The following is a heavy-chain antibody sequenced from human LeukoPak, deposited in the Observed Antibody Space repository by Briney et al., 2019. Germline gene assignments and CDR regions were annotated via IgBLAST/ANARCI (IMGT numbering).Heavy chain of an antibody. Sequence: GGSLRLSCAASGFTFSSYAMHWVRQAPGKGLEWVAVISYDGSNKYYAGSVKGRFTISRDNSKNTLYLQMNSLRAEDTAVYYCARAFGVVGATNPGYWGQGTLVTVSS. J-gene: IGHJ4*02. CDR2: ISYDGSNK. CDR1: GFTFSSYA. V-gene: IGHV3-30-3*01. D-gene: IGHD1-26*01. CDR3: ARAFGVVGATNPGY.